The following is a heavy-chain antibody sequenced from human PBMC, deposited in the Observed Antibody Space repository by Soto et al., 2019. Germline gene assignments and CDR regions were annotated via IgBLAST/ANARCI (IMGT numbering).Heavy chain of an antibody. CDR1: GGSISSGDYY. V-gene: IGHV4-30-4*01. D-gene: IGHD1-1*01. CDR3: ARSSTTGTSYYYYGMDV. J-gene: IGHJ6*02. Sequence: QVQLQESGPGLVKPSQTLSLTCTVSGGSISSGDYYWSWIRQPPGKGLEWIGYIYYSGSTYYNPSLKSRVTISVDTSKNQFSLKLSSVTAADTAVYYCARSSTTGTSYYYYGMDVWGQGTTVTVSS. CDR2: IYYSGST.